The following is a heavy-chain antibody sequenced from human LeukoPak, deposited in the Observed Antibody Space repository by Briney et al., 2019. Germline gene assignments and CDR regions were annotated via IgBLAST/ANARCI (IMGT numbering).Heavy chain of an antibody. CDR2: INHSGST. V-gene: IGHV4-34*01. D-gene: IGHD3-10*01. Sequence: SETLSLTCAVYGGSFSGYYWSWIRQPPGKGLESIGEINHSGSTNYNPSLKSRVTISVDTSKNQFSLKLSSVTAADTAVYYCARIGSGSFVFDYWGQGTLVTVSS. CDR1: GGSFSGYY. CDR3: ARIGSGSFVFDY. J-gene: IGHJ4*02.